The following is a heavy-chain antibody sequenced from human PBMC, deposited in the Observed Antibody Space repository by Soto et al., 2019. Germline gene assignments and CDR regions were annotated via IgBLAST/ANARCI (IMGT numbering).Heavy chain of an antibody. D-gene: IGHD3-22*01. V-gene: IGHV4-39*07. CDR3: ARVLRDYDSSGYFYVPNWFDP. J-gene: IGHJ5*02. Sequence: PSETLSLTCTVSGGSISSSNYYWGWIRQPPGKGLEWIGSIYYSGSTYYNPSLKSRVTISVDTSKNQFSLKLSSVTAADTAVYNCARVLRDYDSSGYFYVPNWFDPWGQGTLVTVSS. CDR1: GGSISSSNYY. CDR2: IYYSGST.